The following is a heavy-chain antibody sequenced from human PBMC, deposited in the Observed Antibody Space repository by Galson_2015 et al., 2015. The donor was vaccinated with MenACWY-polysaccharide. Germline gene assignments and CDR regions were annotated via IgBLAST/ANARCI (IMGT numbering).Heavy chain of an antibody. CDR1: GLTFSSFW. Sequence: PLRLSCAASGLTFSSFWMSWVRQAPGKGLEWVAIIKQDGSEKYYVDSVKGRFSISRDTAKNSLYLHMNSLRSEDTAVYHCARDPLDSSGYTRGSVFDLWGRGTLVTVSS. D-gene: IGHD3-22*01. CDR2: IKQDGSEK. J-gene: IGHJ2*01. V-gene: IGHV3-7*01. CDR3: ARDPLDSSGYTRGSVFDL.